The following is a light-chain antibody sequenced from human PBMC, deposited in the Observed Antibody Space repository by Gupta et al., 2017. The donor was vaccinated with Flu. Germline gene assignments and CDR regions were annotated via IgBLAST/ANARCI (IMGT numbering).Light chain of an antibody. V-gene: IGLV3-21*02. J-gene: IGLJ2*01. CDR1: DLGSKT. Sequence: SYVLTQPPSVAVAPGQTASTVCGGHDLGSKTVHWYQQKPGQAPVLVVYDNSDRPSGSHERFSGSNSENTATLTISRVEVADEADFYCQVWDISSDAVVFGGGTKLTVL. CDR2: DNS. CDR3: QVWDISSDAVV.